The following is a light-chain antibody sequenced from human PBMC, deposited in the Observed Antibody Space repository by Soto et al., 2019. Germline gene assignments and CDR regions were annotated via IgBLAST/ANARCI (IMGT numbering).Light chain of an antibody. CDR2: AAS. J-gene: IGKJ5*01. CDR1: PSVSRSY. CDR3: HQSNK. V-gene: IGKV3D-20*02. Sequence: ETVWTQSPGALSLSPGERATLSCRASPSVSRSYLAWYQQKPGQAPRLLIYAASSRATGIPDRFSGSGSGTDFTLTISSLEPEDVGVYFCHQSNKFGQGTRLEIK.